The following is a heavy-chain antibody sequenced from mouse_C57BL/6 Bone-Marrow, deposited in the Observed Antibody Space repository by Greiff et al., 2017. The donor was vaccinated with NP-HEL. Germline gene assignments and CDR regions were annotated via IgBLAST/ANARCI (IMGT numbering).Heavy chain of an antibody. Sequence: QVQLQQSGPELVKPGASVKISCKASGYAFSSSWMNWVKQRPGKGLEWIGRIYPGDGDTNYNGKFKGKATLTADKSSSTAYMQLSSLTSEDSAVYFCARRGPGWYFDGWGTGTTVTVSS. CDR2: IYPGDGDT. CDR3: ARRGPGWYFDG. CDR1: GYAFSSSW. V-gene: IGHV1-82*01. J-gene: IGHJ1*03.